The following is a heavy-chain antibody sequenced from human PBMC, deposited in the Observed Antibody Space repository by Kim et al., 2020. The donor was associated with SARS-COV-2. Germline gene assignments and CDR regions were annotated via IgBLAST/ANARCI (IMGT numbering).Heavy chain of an antibody. CDR2: ISGDSGCI. Sequence: GGSLRLSCAASGFSFDAYTMHWVRQAPGKGLEWVSGISGDSGCIGYADSVKGRFTISRDSAKNSLYLQMNSLRVEDTAVYYCASGGFHGSNDVFDIWGQGGMMTISS. V-gene: IGHV3-9*01. D-gene: IGHD3-10*01. J-gene: IGHJ3*02. CDR3: ASGGFHGSNDVFDI. CDR1: GFSFDAYT.